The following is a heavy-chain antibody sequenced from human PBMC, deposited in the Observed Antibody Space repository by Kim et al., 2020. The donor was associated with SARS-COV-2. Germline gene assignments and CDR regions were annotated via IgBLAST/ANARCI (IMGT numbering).Heavy chain of an antibody. CDR3: ATSSPGIVPAA. CDR1: GITFKNYG. CDR2: IWYDGSNK. V-gene: IGHV3-33*01. D-gene: IGHD2-2*01. Sequence: GGSLRLSCVASGITFKNYGMHWVRQAPGKGLEWVAIIWYDGSNKYYADSVKGRFTISKDNSKNTLYLQINSLRAEDTAVYYCATSSPGIVPAAWGQGTLVIVSS. J-gene: IGHJ5*02.